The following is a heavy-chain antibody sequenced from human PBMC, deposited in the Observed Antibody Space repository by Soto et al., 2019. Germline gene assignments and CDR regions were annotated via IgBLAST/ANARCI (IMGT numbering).Heavy chain of an antibody. CDR2: IIGGPANRA. Sequence: EVQLLESGGGLVQPGGSLRLSCVASGFTFGDRAMGWVRQPPGRGLQWVAAIIGGPANRAYYTESVKGRFTISRDNSKSTRYLQMNSLRAGDTAVYYCAKDKMEQCLVGGYFENWGQGALVTVSS. J-gene: IGHJ4*02. V-gene: IGHV3-23*01. CDR1: GFTFGDRA. D-gene: IGHD6-19*01. CDR3: AKDKMEQCLVGGYFEN.